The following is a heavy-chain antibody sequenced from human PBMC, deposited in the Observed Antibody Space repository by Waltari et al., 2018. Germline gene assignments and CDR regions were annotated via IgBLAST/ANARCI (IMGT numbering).Heavy chain of an antibody. Sequence: QVQLQESGPGLVKPSETLSLTCTVSGGSISSYYWSWIRQPAGKGLEWIGRIYTSGSTNYNPSLKSRVTMSVDTSKNQFSLKLSSVTAADTAVYYCASSHSSGWYGGAEFDYWGQGTLVTVSS. CDR1: GGSISSYY. V-gene: IGHV4-4*07. J-gene: IGHJ4*02. D-gene: IGHD6-19*01. CDR2: IYTSGST. CDR3: ASSHSSGWYGGAEFDY.